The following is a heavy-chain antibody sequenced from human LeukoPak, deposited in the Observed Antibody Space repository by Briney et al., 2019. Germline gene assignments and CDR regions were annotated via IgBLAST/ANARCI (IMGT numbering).Heavy chain of an antibody. Sequence: GGSLRLSCAASGFTFSSYSMNWVRQAPGKGLEWVSSISSSSSYIYYADSVKGRFTISRDNAKNSLYLQMNSLRAEDTAVYYCARDYRGVPGAFDIWGQGTMVTVSS. J-gene: IGHJ3*02. CDR3: ARDYRGVPGAFDI. CDR1: GFTFSSYS. CDR2: ISSSSSYI. D-gene: IGHD3-10*01. V-gene: IGHV3-21*01.